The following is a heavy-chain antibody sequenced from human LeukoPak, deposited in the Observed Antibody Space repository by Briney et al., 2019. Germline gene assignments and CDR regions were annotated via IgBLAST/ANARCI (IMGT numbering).Heavy chain of an antibody. CDR3: ARALKWAGAFDI. CDR2: ISAYNDNT. Sequence: ASVKVSCKASGYTFTSYGISWVRQAPGQGLEWMGWISAYNDNTNYAQKLQGRVTMTADTSTSTAYMELRSLRSDDTAVYYCARALKWAGAFDIWGQGTMVTVST. D-gene: IGHD2-8*01. CDR1: GYTFTSYG. V-gene: IGHV1-18*01. J-gene: IGHJ3*02.